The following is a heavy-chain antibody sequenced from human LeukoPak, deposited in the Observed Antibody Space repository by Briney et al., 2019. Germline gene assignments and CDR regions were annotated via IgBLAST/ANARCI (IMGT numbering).Heavy chain of an antibody. V-gene: IGHV1-2*02. Sequence: ASVKVSCKASGYTFTGYYMHWVRQATGQGLEWMGWINPNSGGTNYAQKFQGRVTMTRDTSISTAYMELSRLRSDDTAVYYCARDSGYDSYWFDPWGQGTLVTVSS. D-gene: IGHD5-12*01. J-gene: IGHJ5*02. CDR2: INPNSGGT. CDR1: GYTFTGYY. CDR3: ARDSGYDSYWFDP.